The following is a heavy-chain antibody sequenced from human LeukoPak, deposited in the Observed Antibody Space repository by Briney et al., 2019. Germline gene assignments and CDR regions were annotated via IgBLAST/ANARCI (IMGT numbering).Heavy chain of an antibody. J-gene: IGHJ6*02. V-gene: IGHV3-11*01. Sequence: GGSLRLSCAASGFTFSDYYMSWIRQAPGKGLEWVSYISSSGSTIYYADSVKGRFTISRDNAKNSLYLQMNSLRAADTAVYYCARDNFDYARWMDVWGQGTTVTVSS. D-gene: IGHD3-16*01. CDR3: ARDNFDYARWMDV. CDR1: GFTFSDYY. CDR2: ISSSGSTI.